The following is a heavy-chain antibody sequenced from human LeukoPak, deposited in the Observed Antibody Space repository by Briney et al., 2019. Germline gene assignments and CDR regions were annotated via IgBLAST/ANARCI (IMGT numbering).Heavy chain of an antibody. Sequence: PGGSLRLSCAASGFTVSSNYMSWVRQAPGKGLEWVSILYSGGTTYYADSVKGRFTISRDNSKNTLFLQMDSLRAEDTALYYCARHYDSPGYPFDYWGQGTLVTVSS. V-gene: IGHV3-66*04. CDR3: ARHYDSPGYPFDY. CDR1: GFTVSSNY. J-gene: IGHJ4*02. CDR2: LYSGGTT. D-gene: IGHD3-22*01.